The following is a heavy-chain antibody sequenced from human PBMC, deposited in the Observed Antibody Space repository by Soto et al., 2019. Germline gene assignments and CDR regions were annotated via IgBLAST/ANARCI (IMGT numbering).Heavy chain of an antibody. J-gene: IGHJ3*02. D-gene: IGHD2-21*02. CDR3: ARVVTPGGGAFDI. Sequence: GASVKVSCKASGYTFTSYYIHWVRQAPGQGLEWMGIINPSGGTTSYAQKFQGRVTMTRDTSTSTVYMELSSLRSEDTAVYYCARVVTPGGGAFDIWGQGTLVTVSS. V-gene: IGHV1-46*01. CDR1: GYTFTSYY. CDR2: INPSGGTT.